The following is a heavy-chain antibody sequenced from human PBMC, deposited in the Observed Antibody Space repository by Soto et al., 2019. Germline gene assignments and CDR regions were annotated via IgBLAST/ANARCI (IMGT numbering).Heavy chain of an antibody. D-gene: IGHD6-13*01. CDR1: GRTFSEYY. CDR2: INHSGST. CDR3: ARVHSSSWSYREYFHY. Sequence: SEAVSLTCAVYGRTFSEYYWSWIREPPGKGLEWIGEINHSGSTYYNPSLKSRVTISVDTSKNQFSLKLSSVTAADTAVYYCARVHSSSWSYREYFHYWGQGTLVTVSS. J-gene: IGHJ4*02. V-gene: IGHV4-34*01.